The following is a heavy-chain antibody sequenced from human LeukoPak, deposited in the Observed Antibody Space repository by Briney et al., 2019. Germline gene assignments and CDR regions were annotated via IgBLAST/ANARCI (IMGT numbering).Heavy chain of an antibody. CDR3: AREFPNIAGATHVI. CDR2: ISISGSTI. Sequence: GGSLSLSCAASGFSISSYDRHWVRQAPGKGLEWVSYISISGSTIYYADSVKGRFTISRDSAKNSLYLQMNSLRAEDTAVYYCAREFPNIAGATHVIWGQETVVTVSS. V-gene: IGHV3-48*03. CDR1: GFSISSYD. D-gene: IGHD1-26*01. J-gene: IGHJ3*02.